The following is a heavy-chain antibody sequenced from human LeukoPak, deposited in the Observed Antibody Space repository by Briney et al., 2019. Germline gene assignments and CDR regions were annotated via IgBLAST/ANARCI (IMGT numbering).Heavy chain of an antibody. D-gene: IGHD5-18*01. CDR1: GFTFSSYA. J-gene: IGHJ4*02. CDR2: ISDSGSST. Sequence: GGSLRLSCAASGFTFSSYAMNCVRQAPGKGLEWVSTISDSGSSTYYADSVKGRFTISRDNSKNTLYLQMNSLRAEDTAVYYCAKDGKYGIQLWGRFDYWGQGTLVTVSS. V-gene: IGHV3-23*01. CDR3: AKDGKYGIQLWGRFDY.